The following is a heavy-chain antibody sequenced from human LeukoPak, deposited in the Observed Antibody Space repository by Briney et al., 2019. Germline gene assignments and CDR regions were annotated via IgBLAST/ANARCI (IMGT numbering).Heavy chain of an antibody. CDR3: ARGSWYYYYMDV. V-gene: IGHV3-66*02. Sequence: GGSLRRSRAASGFTVSSNYMSWVRQAPGKGLEWVSVIYSGGSTYYADSVKGRFTISRDNSKNTLYLQMNSLRAEDTAVYYCARGSWYYYYMDVWGKGTTVTVS. CDR1: GFTVSSNY. D-gene: IGHD6-13*01. CDR2: IYSGGST. J-gene: IGHJ6*03.